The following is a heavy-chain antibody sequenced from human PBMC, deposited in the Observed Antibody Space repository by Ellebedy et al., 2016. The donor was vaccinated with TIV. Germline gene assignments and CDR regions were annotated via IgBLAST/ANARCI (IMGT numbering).Heavy chain of an antibody. CDR3: ARRGAVGAANTLDY. Sequence: MPSETLSLTCTVSGDSISSYYWNWIRQPAGKGLEWIGRIYTSGSTNYNPSLKSRVAMSVDTSKNQISLKLSSVTAADTAVYYCARRGAVGAANTLDYWGQGALVTISS. J-gene: IGHJ4*02. D-gene: IGHD1-26*01. V-gene: IGHV4-4*07. CDR2: IYTSGST. CDR1: GDSISSYY.